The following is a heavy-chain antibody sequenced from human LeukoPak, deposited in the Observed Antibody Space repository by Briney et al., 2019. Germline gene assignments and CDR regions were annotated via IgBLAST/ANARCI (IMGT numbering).Heavy chain of an antibody. J-gene: IGHJ3*02. CDR1: GFSLSTTGVG. Sequence: SGPTLVNPTQTLTLTCTFSGFSLSTTGVGVGWIRQPPGKALEWLALIYWNDDKRYSPSLKSRPTITKDTSKNQVVLTMTNMDPVDTATYYCARRREMATLVYAFDIWGQGTMVTVSS. V-gene: IGHV2-5*01. CDR3: ARRREMATLVYAFDI. D-gene: IGHD5-24*01. CDR2: IYWNDDK.